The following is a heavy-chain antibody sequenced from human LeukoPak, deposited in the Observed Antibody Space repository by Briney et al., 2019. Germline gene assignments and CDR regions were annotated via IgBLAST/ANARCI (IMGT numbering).Heavy chain of an antibody. CDR1: GGSFSGYY. D-gene: IGHD6-19*01. CDR3: AREVAVAGRRFDY. Sequence: PSETLSLTCAVYGGSFSGYYWSWIRQPPGKGLEWIGEINHSGSTNYNPSLKSRVTISVDTSKNQFSLKLGSVTAADTAVYYCAREVAVAGRRFDYWGQGTLVTVSS. J-gene: IGHJ4*02. CDR2: INHSGST. V-gene: IGHV4-34*01.